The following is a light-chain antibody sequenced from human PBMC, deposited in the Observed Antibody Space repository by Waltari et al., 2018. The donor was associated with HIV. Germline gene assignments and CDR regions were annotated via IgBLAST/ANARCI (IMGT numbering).Light chain of an antibody. CDR2: GKN. V-gene: IGLV3-19*01. J-gene: IGLJ2*01. CDR1: SLRSYY. CDR3: NSRDSSGNDVV. Sequence: SSELTQDPAVSVALGQTVRITCQGDSLRSYYASWYQQKPGQAPVLVIFGKNNRPSGVPVRLSGSSSGNTVSLTISGAQAEDEADYYCNSRDSSGNDVVFGGGTKLTVL.